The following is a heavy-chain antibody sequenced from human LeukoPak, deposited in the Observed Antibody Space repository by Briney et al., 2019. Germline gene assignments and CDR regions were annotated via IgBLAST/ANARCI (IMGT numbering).Heavy chain of an antibody. Sequence: GASVKVSCKASGYTFTSYDINWMRQATGQGLEWMGWMNPSRGNTGYAQKFQGRVTMTRNTSISAAYMELSSLRSQDTAVYYCARGGDGSGSYYSYYYYYYMAVRGKGTTVTISS. CDR3: ARGGDGSGSYYSYYYYYYMAV. J-gene: IGHJ6*03. CDR2: MNPSRGNT. D-gene: IGHD3-10*01. CDR1: GYTFTSYD. V-gene: IGHV1-8*01.